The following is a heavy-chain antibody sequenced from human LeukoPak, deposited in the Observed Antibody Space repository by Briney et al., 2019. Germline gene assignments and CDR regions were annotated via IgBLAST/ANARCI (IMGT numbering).Heavy chain of an antibody. J-gene: IGHJ6*03. D-gene: IGHD2-15*01. Sequence: SETLSLTCAVSGYSISSGYYWGWIRQPPGKGLEWIGSIYHSGSTYYNPSLKSRVTISVDTSKNQSSLKLSSVTAADTAVYYCARGGGVYWYMDVWGKGTTVTVSS. CDR3: ARGGGVYWYMDV. CDR1: GYSISSGYY. CDR2: IYHSGST. V-gene: IGHV4-38-2*01.